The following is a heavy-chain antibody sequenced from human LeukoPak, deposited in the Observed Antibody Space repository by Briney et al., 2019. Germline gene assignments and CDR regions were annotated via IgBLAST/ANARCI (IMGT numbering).Heavy chain of an antibody. CDR3: ARDESLLNY. D-gene: IGHD3-10*01. CDR1: GYTFNSYG. Sequence: ASVKVSCKASGYTFNSYGIHWVRQAPGQRLEWMGWINVGNGNTXYSXKFQXRXAIARDTSANTAYMELSSLRSEDTAVYYCARDESLLNYWGQGTLVTVSS. J-gene: IGHJ4*02. V-gene: IGHV1-3*01. CDR2: INVGNGNT.